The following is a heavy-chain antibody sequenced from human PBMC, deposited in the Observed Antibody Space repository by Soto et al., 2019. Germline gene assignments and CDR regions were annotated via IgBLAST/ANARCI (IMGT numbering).Heavy chain of an antibody. CDR2: TYYRSKWYN. J-gene: IGHJ6*02. V-gene: IGHV6-1*01. CDR1: GDSVSSNSAA. CDR3: AREAWNTNYYYYGMDV. D-gene: IGHD1-1*01. Sequence: SQTLSLTCAISGDSVSSNSAAWNWIRQSPSRGLEWLGRTYYRSKWYNAYAVSVKSRITINPDTSKNQFSLQLNSVTPEDTAVYYCAREAWNTNYYYYGMDVWGQGTTVTVSS.